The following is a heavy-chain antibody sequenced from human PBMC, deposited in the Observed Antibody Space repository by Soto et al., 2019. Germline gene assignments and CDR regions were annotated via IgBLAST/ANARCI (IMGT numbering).Heavy chain of an antibody. V-gene: IGHV1-2*04. CDR2: INPNSGGT. J-gene: IGHJ6*03. CDR1: GYTFTGYY. Sequence: QVQLVQSGAEVKKPGASVKVSCKASGYTFTGYYMHWVRQAPGQGLEWMGWINPNSGGTNYAQKFQGWVTMTRDTSISTGYVELSRLRSDDTAVYYCARGGYSGYRYYYYYMDVWGKGTTVTVSS. D-gene: IGHD5-12*01. CDR3: ARGGYSGYRYYYYYMDV.